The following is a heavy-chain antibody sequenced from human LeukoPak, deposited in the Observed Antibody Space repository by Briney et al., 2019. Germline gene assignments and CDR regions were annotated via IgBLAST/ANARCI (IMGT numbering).Heavy chain of an antibody. Sequence: GGALRLSCAASGVTFSSYGMHWVRQAPGKGLGWVAFIRYDGSTKYYADSVKGRFTISRDNSKNTLYLQMNSLRAEDTAVYYCAKDQDTAIVFDYWGQGTLVTVSS. J-gene: IGHJ4*02. CDR3: AKDQDTAIVFDY. D-gene: IGHD5-18*01. CDR1: GVTFSSYG. V-gene: IGHV3-30*02. CDR2: IRYDGSTK.